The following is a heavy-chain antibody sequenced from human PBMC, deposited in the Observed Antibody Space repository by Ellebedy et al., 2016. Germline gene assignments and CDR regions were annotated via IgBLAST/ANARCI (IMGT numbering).Heavy chain of an antibody. D-gene: IGHD5-24*01. J-gene: IGHJ5*02. V-gene: IGHV3-48*02. CDR1: GFTFSSYS. CDR3: ARDGGWLQTRRWFNP. Sequence: GESLKISXAASGFTFSSYSMNWVRQAPGKGLEWVSYISSSSSTIYYADSVKGRFTISRDNAKNSLYLQMNSLRDEDTAVYYCARDGGWLQTRRWFNPWGQGTLVTVSS. CDR2: ISSSSSTI.